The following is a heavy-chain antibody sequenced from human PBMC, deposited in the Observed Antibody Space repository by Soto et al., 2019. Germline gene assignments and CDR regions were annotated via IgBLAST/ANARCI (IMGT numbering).Heavy chain of an antibody. V-gene: IGHV1-2*04. J-gene: IGHJ6*02. CDR3: ARGDILTDIYYYYGMDV. CDR1: GYTFTGYY. CDR2: INPNSGGT. Sequence: ASVKVSYKASGYTFTGYYMHWVRQAPGQGLEWMGWINPNSGGTNYAQKFQGWVTMTRDTSISTAYMELSRLRSDDTAVYYCARGDILTDIYYYYGMDVWGQGTTVTVSS. D-gene: IGHD3-9*01.